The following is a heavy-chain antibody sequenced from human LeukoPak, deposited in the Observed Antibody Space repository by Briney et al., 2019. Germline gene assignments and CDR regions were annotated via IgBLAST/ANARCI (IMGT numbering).Heavy chain of an antibody. CDR3: ARDPGRWLQFSHFDY. V-gene: IGHV3-7*01. J-gene: IGHJ4*02. D-gene: IGHD5-24*01. Sequence: GGSLRLSCAASGFTFSSYWMSWVRQAPGKGLEWVANIKQGGSEKYYVDSVKGRFTISRDNAKNSLYLQMNSLRAEDTAVYYCARDPGRWLQFSHFDYWGQGTLVTVSS. CDR1: GFTFSSYW. CDR2: IKQGGSEK.